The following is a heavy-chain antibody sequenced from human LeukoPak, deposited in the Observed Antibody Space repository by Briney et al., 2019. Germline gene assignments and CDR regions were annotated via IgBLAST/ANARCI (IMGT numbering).Heavy chain of an antibody. CDR3: ARDPGSSAFDY. CDR1: GLNFGTYW. CDR2: IKFDDTVK. J-gene: IGHJ4*02. V-gene: IGHV3-7*01. D-gene: IGHD2-2*01. Sequence: GRSLRLSCTAAGLNFGTYWMSWVRQSPEKGLEFVANIKFDDTVKNYVDSVKGRFTISRDNPSNSVYLQMDSLRPEDTALYYCARDPGSSAFDYWGQGAQVTVSS.